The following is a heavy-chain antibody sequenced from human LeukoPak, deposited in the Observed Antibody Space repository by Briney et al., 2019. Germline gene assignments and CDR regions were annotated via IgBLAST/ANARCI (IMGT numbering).Heavy chain of an antibody. J-gene: IGHJ4*02. CDR2: ISSSSSYI. Sequence: PGGSLRLSCAASGFTFSSYSMNWVRQAPGKGLEWVSSISSSSSYIYYADSVKGRFTISRDNAKNSLYLQMNSLRAEDTAVYYCARGHKTYYYDSSGYFSYFDYWGQGTLVTVSS. D-gene: IGHD3-22*01. CDR3: ARGHKTYYYDSSGYFSYFDY. CDR1: GFTFSSYS. V-gene: IGHV3-21*01.